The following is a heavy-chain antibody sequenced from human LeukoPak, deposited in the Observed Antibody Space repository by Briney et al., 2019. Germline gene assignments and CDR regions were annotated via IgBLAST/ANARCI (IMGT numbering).Heavy chain of an antibody. Sequence: SETLSLTCTDSGGSISRYYWRWIRQPPRRGLEWVGYTYYSGGTNYNPSLKSRVTISVDTSKNQFSLKLTSVTAADTAIYYCARWGESVTGVDYRGQGILVTVSS. D-gene: IGHD6-19*01. V-gene: IGHV4-59*08. CDR1: GGSISRYY. CDR2: TYYSGGT. J-gene: IGHJ4*02. CDR3: ARWGESVTGVDY.